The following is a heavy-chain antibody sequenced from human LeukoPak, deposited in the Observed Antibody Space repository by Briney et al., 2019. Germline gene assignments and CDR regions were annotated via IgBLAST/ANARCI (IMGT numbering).Heavy chain of an antibody. CDR2: ISAYNGNT. J-gene: IGHJ4*02. V-gene: IGHV1-18*01. Sequence: ASVKVSCKASAYTFSNYGFNWVRQAPGQGLEWMGWISAYNGNTKYAQKLQGRFTMSTDTSTSTAYMELSSLTSDDTAVYYCARDLDGSGSYYTDYWGQGTLVTVSS. D-gene: IGHD3-10*01. CDR1: AYTFSNYG. CDR3: ARDLDGSGSYYTDY.